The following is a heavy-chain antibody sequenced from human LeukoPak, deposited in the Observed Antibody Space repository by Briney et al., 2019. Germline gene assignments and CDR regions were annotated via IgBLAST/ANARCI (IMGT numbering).Heavy chain of an antibody. CDR2: INWNGGST. CDR1: GGSISSYY. J-gene: IGHJ4*02. V-gene: IGHV3-20*04. D-gene: IGHD2-2*01. Sequence: ETLSLTCTVSGGSISSYYWSWVRQAPGKGLEWVSGINWNGGSTGYADSVKGRFTISRDNAKNSLYLQMNSLRAEDTALYYCARDLGLAPAAIDYWGQGTLVTVSS. CDR3: ARDLGLAPAAIDY.